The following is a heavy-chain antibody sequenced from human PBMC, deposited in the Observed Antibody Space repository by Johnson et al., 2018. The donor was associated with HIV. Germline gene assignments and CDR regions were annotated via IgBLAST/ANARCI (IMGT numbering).Heavy chain of an antibody. CDR2: ISYDGSNK. CDR3: ARDGFDI. CDR1: GFTFSSYA. J-gene: IGHJ3*02. Sequence: VQVVESGGGVVQPGRSLRLSCAASGFTFSSYAMHWVRQAPGKGLEWVAVISYDGSNKYYADSVKGRFTISRDNSKNTLYLQMNSLRAEDTAVYYCARDGFDIWGQGTMVTVSS. V-gene: IGHV3-30*04.